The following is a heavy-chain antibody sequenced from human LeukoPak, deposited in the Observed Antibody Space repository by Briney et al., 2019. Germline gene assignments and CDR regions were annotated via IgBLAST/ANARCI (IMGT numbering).Heavy chain of an antibody. Sequence: SETLSLTCAVYGGSFSGYYWSWIRQPPGKGLEWIGEINHSGSTNYNPSLKSRFTISVDTSKNQFSLKLSSVTAGDTAVYYCARGRALRFTSLDYWGQGTLVTVSS. CDR1: GGSFSGYY. CDR2: INHSGST. J-gene: IGHJ4*02. V-gene: IGHV4-34*01. D-gene: IGHD5-12*01. CDR3: ARGRALRFTSLDY.